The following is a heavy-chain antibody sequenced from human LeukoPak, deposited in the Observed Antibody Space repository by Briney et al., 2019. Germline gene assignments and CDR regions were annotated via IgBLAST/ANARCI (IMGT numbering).Heavy chain of an antibody. D-gene: IGHD2-2*01. Sequence: ASVKVSCQASGYTFTSYAMHWVRQAPGQTLEWMGWINAGNVNTKYSQKFQGRVTITRVTSASTAYMELSSLRSEDTAVYYCARDPLLGYCSSTSCYPPSYYFDYWGQGTLVTVSS. J-gene: IGHJ4*02. V-gene: IGHV1-3*01. CDR2: INAGNVNT. CDR1: GYTFTSYA. CDR3: ARDPLLGYCSSTSCYPPSYYFDY.